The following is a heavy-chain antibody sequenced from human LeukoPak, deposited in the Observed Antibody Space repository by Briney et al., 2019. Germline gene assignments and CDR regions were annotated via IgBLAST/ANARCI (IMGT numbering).Heavy chain of an antibody. Sequence: SETLSLTCAVSGYSISSAYYWGWIRQPPGKGLEWIGSIYHSGSTDYNPSLKSRVTISVDTSKNQFSLKLSSVTAADTAVHYCAKVTVTTAAFDYWGQGTLVTVSS. CDR3: AKVTVTTAAFDY. V-gene: IGHV4-38-2*01. D-gene: IGHD4-17*01. J-gene: IGHJ4*02. CDR2: IYHSGST. CDR1: GYSISSAYY.